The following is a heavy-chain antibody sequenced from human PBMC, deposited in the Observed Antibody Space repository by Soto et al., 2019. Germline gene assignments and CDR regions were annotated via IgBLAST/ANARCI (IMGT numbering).Heavy chain of an antibody. CDR3: ARDRTIFGVQTNVSPFDY. V-gene: IGHV1-69*13. Sequence: SVKVSCKASGGTFSSYAISWVRQAPGQGLEWMGGIIPIFGTANYAQKFQGRVTITADESTSTAYMELSSLRSEDTAVYYCARDRTIFGVQTNVSPFDYWGQGTLVTVSS. CDR1: GGTFSSYA. J-gene: IGHJ4*02. CDR2: IIPIFGTA. D-gene: IGHD3-3*01.